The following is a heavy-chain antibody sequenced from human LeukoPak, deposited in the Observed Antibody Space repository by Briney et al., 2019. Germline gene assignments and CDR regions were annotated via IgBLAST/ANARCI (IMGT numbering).Heavy chain of an antibody. Sequence: PGGSLRLSCAASGFSFGSFWMHWVRQAPGPGLVWVSFINLDGTDTTYAESGKGRFNISSHNAKNTLYPQRNSLMAEHPAGQYCGRDYYRSLDYWGQGALVTVSS. CDR1: GFSFGSFW. D-gene: IGHD3-10*01. J-gene: IGHJ4*02. CDR3: GRDYYRSLDY. V-gene: IGHV3-74*01. CDR2: INLDGTDT.